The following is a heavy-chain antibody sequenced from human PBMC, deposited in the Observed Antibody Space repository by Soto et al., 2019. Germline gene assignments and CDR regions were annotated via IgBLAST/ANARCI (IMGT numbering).Heavy chain of an antibody. V-gene: IGHV2-26*01. CDR3: ARVVAMSTFGFIGSRFDP. Sequence: QVTLKESGPVLVRPTETLTLTCIVSGFSLGNARMGVSWIRQPPGKALEWLANIFSSDEKSYSASIKSRLTISKDTSNRQVVLTMANLDPMDTATYYCARVVAMSTFGFIGSRFDPWGQGTLVTVSS. CDR1: GFSLGNARMG. CDR2: IFSSDEK. D-gene: IGHD3-10*02. J-gene: IGHJ5*02.